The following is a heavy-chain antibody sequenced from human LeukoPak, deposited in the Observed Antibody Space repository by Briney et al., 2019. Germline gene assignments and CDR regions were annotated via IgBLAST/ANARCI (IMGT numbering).Heavy chain of an antibody. Sequence: PGRSLRLSCAASGFTFSSYAMHWVRQAPGKGLEWVAVISYDGRNKHYPDSVKGRFTISRDISTDTLWLQMDSLRTEDTAVYYCARDPPHGMDVWGQGTTVTVSS. CDR3: ARDPPHGMDV. CDR1: GFTFSSYA. J-gene: IGHJ6*02. V-gene: IGHV3-30*04. CDR2: ISYDGRNK.